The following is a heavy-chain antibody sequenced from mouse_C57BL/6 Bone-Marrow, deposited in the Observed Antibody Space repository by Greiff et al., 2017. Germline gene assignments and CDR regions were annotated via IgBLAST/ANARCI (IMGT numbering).Heavy chain of an antibody. J-gene: IGHJ3*01. CDR2: ISNGGGST. V-gene: IGHV5-12*01. Sequence: EVKLEESGGGLVQPGGSLKLSCAASGFTFSDYYMYWVRQTPEKRLEWVAYISNGGGSTYYPDTVKGRFTISRDNAKNTLYLQMSRLKSEDTAMYYCARHEAGTAYWGQGTLVTVSA. D-gene: IGHD4-1*01. CDR1: GFTFSDYY. CDR3: ARHEAGTAY.